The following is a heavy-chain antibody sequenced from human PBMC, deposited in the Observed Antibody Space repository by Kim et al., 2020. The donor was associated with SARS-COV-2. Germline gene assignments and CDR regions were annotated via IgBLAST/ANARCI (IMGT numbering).Heavy chain of an antibody. V-gene: IGHV1-18*01. Sequence: AQKRKGRATITNATSTSTAYMELRSLRSDDTAVYYCARDGNYYDSIYDYWGQGTLVTVSS. CDR3: ARDGNYYDSIYDY. D-gene: IGHD3-22*01. J-gene: IGHJ4*02.